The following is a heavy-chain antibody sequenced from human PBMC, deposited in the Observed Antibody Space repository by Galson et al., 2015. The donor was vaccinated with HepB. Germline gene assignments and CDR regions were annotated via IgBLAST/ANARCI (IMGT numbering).Heavy chain of an antibody. D-gene: IGHD3-22*01. Sequence: SVKVSCKASGYTFTSYYMHWVRQAPGQGLEWMGIINPSGGSTSYAQKFQGRVTMTRDTSTSTVYMELSSLRSEDTAVYYCARDARYYYDSSGYYGSYGMDVWGQGTTVTVSS. CDR3: ARDARYYYDSSGYYGSYGMDV. CDR2: INPSGGST. V-gene: IGHV1-46*03. CDR1: GYTFTSYY. J-gene: IGHJ6*02.